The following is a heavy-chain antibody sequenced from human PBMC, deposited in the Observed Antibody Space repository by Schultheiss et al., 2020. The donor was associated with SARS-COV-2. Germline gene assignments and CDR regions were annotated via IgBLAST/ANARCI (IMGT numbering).Heavy chain of an antibody. CDR1: GYTFTSYD. J-gene: IGHJ6*02. Sequence: ASVKVSCKASGYTFTSYDINWVRQATGQGLEWMGWMNPNSGNTGYAQKFQGRVTITRNTSISTAYMELSSLRSEDTAVYYCARVTFGSGSYYYYYYGMDVWGQGTTVTVSS. CDR2: MNPNSGNT. D-gene: IGHD3-10*01. V-gene: IGHV1-8*01. CDR3: ARVTFGSGSYYYYYYGMDV.